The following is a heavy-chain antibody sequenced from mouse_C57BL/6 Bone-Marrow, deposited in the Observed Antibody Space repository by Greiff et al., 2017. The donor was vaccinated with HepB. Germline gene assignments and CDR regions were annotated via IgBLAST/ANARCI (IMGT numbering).Heavy chain of an antibody. CDR1: GYTFTSYG. V-gene: IGHV1-81*01. CDR3: ARRIDYGSSPHAMDY. J-gene: IGHJ4*01. Sequence: VQLQQSGVELARPGASVKLSCKASGYTFTSYGISWVKQRTGQGLEWIGEIYPRSGNTYYNEKFKGKATLTADKSSSTAYMELRSLTSEDSAVYFCARRIDYGSSPHAMDYWGQGTSVTVSS. D-gene: IGHD1-1*01. CDR2: IYPRSGNT.